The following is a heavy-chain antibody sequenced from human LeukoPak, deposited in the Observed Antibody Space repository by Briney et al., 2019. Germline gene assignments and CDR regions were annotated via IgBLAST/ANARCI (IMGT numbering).Heavy chain of an antibody. V-gene: IGHV3-23*01. Sequence: GGSLRLSCTAPGIVFSGYAMTWVRQAPGKGLAWVSTISGRGESTFYADSVKGRFTASRDNSENTHYLQMNSLSLEDTALYYCAKGGHFSFFDVWGRGTLVTVSS. CDR2: ISGRGEST. CDR1: GIVFSGYA. CDR3: AKGGHFSFFDV. J-gene: IGHJ2*01.